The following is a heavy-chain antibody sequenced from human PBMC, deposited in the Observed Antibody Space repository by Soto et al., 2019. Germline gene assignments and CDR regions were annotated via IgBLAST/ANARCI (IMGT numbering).Heavy chain of an antibody. CDR2: IWYDGSNK. V-gene: IGHV3-33*01. J-gene: IGHJ5*02. Sequence: QVQLVESGGGVVQPGRSLRLSCAASGFTFSSYGMHWVRQSPGKGLVWVAVIWYDGSNKYYADSVKGRFTISRDNSKNTLYLQMNSLRAEDTAVYYCARGGDIVVVPAGNWFDPWGQGTLVTVYS. D-gene: IGHD2-2*01. CDR3: ARGGDIVVVPAGNWFDP. CDR1: GFTFSSYG.